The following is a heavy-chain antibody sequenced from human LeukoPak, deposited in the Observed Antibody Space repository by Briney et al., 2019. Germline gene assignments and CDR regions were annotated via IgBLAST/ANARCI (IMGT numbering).Heavy chain of an antibody. J-gene: IGHJ1*01. CDR1: GFTFSDYT. CDR2: ISGSSRHI. D-gene: IGHD2-21*02. Sequence: GGSLRLSCAASGFTFSDYTMNWVRQAPGKGLEYVSSISGSSRHIYYADSVKGRFTISRDNTKSSLYLQMNSLRVEDMAVYYCARGYCGGDCYGDWGQGTLITVSS. CDR3: ARGYCGGDCYGD. V-gene: IGHV3-21*01.